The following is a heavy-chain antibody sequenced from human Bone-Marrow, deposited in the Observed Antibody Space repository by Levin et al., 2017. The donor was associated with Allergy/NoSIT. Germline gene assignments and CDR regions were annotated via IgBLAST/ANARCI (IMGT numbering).Heavy chain of an antibody. CDR3: AKDLSPRIAVTGNIEY. CDR1: GFTFNDYT. J-gene: IGHJ4*02. V-gene: IGHV3-43*01. D-gene: IGHD6-19*01. CDR2: ISWDASTT. Sequence: GESLKISCAASGFTFNDYTMHWVRKAPQRGLEWVSLISWDASTTYYADSVRGRFTISRDNSKNALYLQMNSLTTEDTALYYCAKDLSPRIAVTGNIEYWGQGTLVTVSS.